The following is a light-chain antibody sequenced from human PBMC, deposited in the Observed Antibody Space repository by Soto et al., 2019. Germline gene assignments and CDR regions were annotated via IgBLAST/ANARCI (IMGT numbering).Light chain of an antibody. CDR3: QSYDSSLV. Sequence: QSVLTQPPSVSGAPGQRVTISCTGSSSNIGAGYDVHWYQQLPGTAPKLLIYGNSNRPSGVPDRFSGSKSGTSASLAITGLQAEDEADYYCQSYDSSLVFGGGTKLTGL. CDR2: GNS. J-gene: IGLJ2*01. CDR1: SSNIGAGYD. V-gene: IGLV1-40*01.